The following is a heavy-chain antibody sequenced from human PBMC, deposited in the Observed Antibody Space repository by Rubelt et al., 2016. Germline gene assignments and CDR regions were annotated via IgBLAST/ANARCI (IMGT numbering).Heavy chain of an antibody. D-gene: IGHD7-27*01. CDR3: ARNWGFDY. Sequence: EVQLVESGGGLVQPGGSLRLSCAASGFTVSSNYMSWVRQAPGKGLEWVSVIYSGGSIYYADSVKGRFAISRGNSKNTLYLQMNSLRAEDAAVYYCARNWGFDYWGQGTLVTVSS. CDR1: GFTVSSNY. V-gene: IGHV3-66*01. J-gene: IGHJ4*02. CDR2: IYSGGSI.